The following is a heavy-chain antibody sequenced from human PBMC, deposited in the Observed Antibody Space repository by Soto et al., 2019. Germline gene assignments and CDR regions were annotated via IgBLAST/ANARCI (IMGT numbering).Heavy chain of an antibody. CDR1: GASMSSYY. D-gene: IGHD3-16*01. J-gene: IGHJ6*02. CDR2: VYSSGGT. V-gene: IGHV4-4*07. CDR3: ARRIMIRNSYFVLDV. Sequence: PSETLSLTCSVSGASMSSYYWTSIRQPAGKGREGIGRVYSSGGTHYNPSLKSRVTISLDTSKNQFSLKLSSLTAADTAVYSCARRIMIRNSYFVLDVWCQGITVT.